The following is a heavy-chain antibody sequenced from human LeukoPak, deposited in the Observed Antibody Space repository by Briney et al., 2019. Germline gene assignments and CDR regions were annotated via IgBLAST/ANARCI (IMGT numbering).Heavy chain of an antibody. D-gene: IGHD6-19*01. CDR3: ARDAGYSSGWSHWYLDL. J-gene: IGHJ2*01. CDR1: GFTFSGYS. V-gene: IGHV3-48*02. CDR2: ISGSGTTI. Sequence: GGSLRLSCAASGFTFSGYSLNWVRQAPGKGLEWVSYISGSGTTIYYADSVKGRFTISRDKAKNSLYLQMNSLTDEDTAVYYCARDAGYSSGWSHWYLDLWGRGTLVTVSS.